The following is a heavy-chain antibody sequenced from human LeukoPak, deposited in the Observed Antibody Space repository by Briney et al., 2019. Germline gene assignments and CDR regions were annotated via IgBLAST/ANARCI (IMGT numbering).Heavy chain of an antibody. V-gene: IGHV5-51*01. CDR3: ARGRDSSSLDY. CDR1: EYSFTSYW. Sequence: GESLKISCNGSEYSFTSYWIGWVRQMPGKGLEWMGIIYPGDSDTRYSPSFQGQVTISADRTISTAYLQWSSLKASDTAMYYCARGRDSSSLDYWGQGTLVTVSS. D-gene: IGHD6-13*01. J-gene: IGHJ4*02. CDR2: IYPGDSDT.